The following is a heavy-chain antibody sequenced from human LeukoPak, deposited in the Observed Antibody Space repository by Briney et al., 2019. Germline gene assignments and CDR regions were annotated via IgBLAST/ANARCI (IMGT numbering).Heavy chain of an antibody. CDR1: GFTFNSYG. CDR3: ASNYYDSSGYYPTFDY. V-gene: IGHV3-33*01. D-gene: IGHD3-22*01. J-gene: IGHJ4*02. CDR2: IWYNGSKK. Sequence: GRSLRLSCAASGFTFNSYGMHWVRQAPGKGLEWVAVIWYNGSKKYYGDSVRGRFTISRDNSKNTLYLQMSSLRAEDTAVYYCASNYYDSSGYYPTFDYWGQGTLVTVSS.